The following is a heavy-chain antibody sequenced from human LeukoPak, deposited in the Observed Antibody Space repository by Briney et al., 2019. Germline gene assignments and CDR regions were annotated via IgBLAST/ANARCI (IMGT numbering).Heavy chain of an antibody. CDR1: GFTFSSYG. V-gene: IGHV3-23*01. CDR3: AKDAIVVVPAAKWFDP. Sequence: GGSLRLSCAASGFTFSSYGMSWVRHAPGKGLEWVSAISGSGGSTYYADSVKGRFTISRDTSKNTLYLQMNSLRAEDTAVYYCAKDAIVVVPAAKWFDPWGQGTLVTVSS. J-gene: IGHJ5*02. CDR2: ISGSGGST. D-gene: IGHD2-2*01.